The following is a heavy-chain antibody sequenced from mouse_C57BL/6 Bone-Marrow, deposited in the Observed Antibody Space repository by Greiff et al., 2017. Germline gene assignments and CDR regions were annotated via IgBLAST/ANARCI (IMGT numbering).Heavy chain of an antibody. CDR3: ARRNYVDYAMDY. D-gene: IGHD1-1*01. CDR1: GYTFTDYN. J-gene: IGHJ4*01. CDR2: INPNNGGT. Sequence: EVQLQQSGPELVKPGASVKIPCKASGYTFTDYNMDWVKQSHGKSLEWIGDINPNNGGTIYNQKFKGKATLTVDKSSSTAYMELRSLTSEDTAFYYCARRNYVDYAMDYWGQGTSVTVSS. V-gene: IGHV1-18*01.